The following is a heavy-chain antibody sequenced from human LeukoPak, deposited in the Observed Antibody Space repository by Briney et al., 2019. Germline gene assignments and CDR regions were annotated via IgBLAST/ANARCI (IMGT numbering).Heavy chain of an antibody. D-gene: IGHD3-22*01. V-gene: IGHV3-15*01. CDR3: ARTQYYYDSSGYGYY. CDR1: EFTFSIAW. Sequence: AGSLRLSCVASEFTFSIAWMYWVRQAPGKGLEWVGRVKSKIDGGTTDYAAPVKGRFIISRDDSKNTLYLQMNSLKIEDTGVYYCARTQYYYDSSGYGYYWGQGTLVTVSS. J-gene: IGHJ4*02. CDR2: VKSKIDGGTT.